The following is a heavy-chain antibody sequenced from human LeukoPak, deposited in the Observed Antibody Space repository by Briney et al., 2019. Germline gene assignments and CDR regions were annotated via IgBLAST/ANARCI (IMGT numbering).Heavy chain of an antibody. V-gene: IGHV3-30-3*01. CDR1: GFTFSSYA. Sequence: GGSLRLSCAASGFTFSSYAMHWVRQAPGKGLEWVAVISYDGSNKYYADSVKGRFTISRDNSNNTLYLQMDSLRVEDTGVYYCVRDYYCSGDSCLYFDYWGQGTLVTVSS. CDR3: VRDYYCSGDSCLYFDY. D-gene: IGHD2-15*01. CDR2: ISYDGSNK. J-gene: IGHJ4*02.